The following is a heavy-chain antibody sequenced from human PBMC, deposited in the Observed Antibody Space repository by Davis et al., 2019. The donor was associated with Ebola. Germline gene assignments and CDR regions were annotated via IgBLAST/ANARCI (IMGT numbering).Heavy chain of an antibody. CDR3: AREIVVVVAATNYYYYGMDV. CDR2: INPNSGGT. CDR1: GYTFTGYY. V-gene: IGHV1-2*06. Sequence: AASVKVSCKASGYTFTGYYMQWVRQAPGQGLEWMGRINPNSGGTNYAQKFQGRVTMTRDTSISTAYMELSRLRSEDTAVYYCAREIVVVVAATNYYYYGMDVWGQGTTVTVSS. J-gene: IGHJ6*02. D-gene: IGHD2-15*01.